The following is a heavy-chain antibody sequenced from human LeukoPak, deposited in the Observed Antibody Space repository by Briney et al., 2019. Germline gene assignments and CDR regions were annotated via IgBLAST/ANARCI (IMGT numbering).Heavy chain of an antibody. CDR2: IAPSDSYT. V-gene: IGHV5-10-1*01. J-gene: IGHJ6*02. Sequence: GESLKISCKVSGYSFPSYWITWVRQVPGKGLEWMGRIAPSDSYTNYNPSFEGHVTMSVEKSITTVYLQWSSLKASDTAMYYCASPVTTSPNSQGYYYYGMDVWGQGTTVTVSS. CDR1: GYSFPSYW. CDR3: ASPVTTSPNSQGYYYYGMDV. D-gene: IGHD4-11*01.